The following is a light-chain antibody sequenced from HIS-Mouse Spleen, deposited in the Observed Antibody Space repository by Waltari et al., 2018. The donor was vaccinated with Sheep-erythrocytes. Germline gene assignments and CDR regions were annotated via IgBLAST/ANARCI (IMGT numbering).Light chain of an antibody. J-gene: IGLJ1*01. Sequence: SYELTQPPSVSVSPGQTASITCSGDKLGDKYACWYQQKPGQSPVLVIYQDSKRPSGIPDRFSGSKSGNTASLTISGLQAEDEADYYCCSYAGSYNHVFGTGTKVTVL. CDR2: QDS. V-gene: IGLV3-1*01. CDR1: KLGDKY. CDR3: CSYAGSYNHV.